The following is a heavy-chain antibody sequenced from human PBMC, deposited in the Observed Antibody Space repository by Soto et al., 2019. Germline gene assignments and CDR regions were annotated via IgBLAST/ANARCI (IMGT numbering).Heavy chain of an antibody. D-gene: IGHD3-3*01. J-gene: IGHJ5*02. CDR1: GCTFSSYA. CDR3: AKDPVLLRFLEWSPEGGNWFDP. CDR2: ISGSGGST. V-gene: IGHV3-23*01. Sequence: PGGSLRLSCAASGCTFSSYAMSWGRQAPGKGLEWVSAISGSGGSTYYADSVKGRFTISRDNSKNTLYLQMNSLRAEDTAVYYCAKDPVLLRFLEWSPEGGNWFDPWGQGTLVTVSS.